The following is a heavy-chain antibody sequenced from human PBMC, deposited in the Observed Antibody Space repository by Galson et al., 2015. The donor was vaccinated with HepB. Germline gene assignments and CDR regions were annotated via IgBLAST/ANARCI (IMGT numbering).Heavy chain of an antibody. D-gene: IGHD1-26*01. CDR3: ARQVGIGSGSTDY. CDR1: GFTFSSYT. V-gene: IGHV3-21*06. CDR2: ISRSSNYI. Sequence: SLRLSCAASGFTFSSYTMDCVRQAPGKGLEWVSSISRSSNYIFYADSVNGRFTISRDNAKNSLYLQMNSLRAEDTAVYYCARQVGIGSGSTDYWGQGTLVSVSS. J-gene: IGHJ4*02.